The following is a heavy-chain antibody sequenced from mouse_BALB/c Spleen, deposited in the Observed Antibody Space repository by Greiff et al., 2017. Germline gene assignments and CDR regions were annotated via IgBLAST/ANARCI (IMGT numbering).Heavy chain of an antibody. CDR3: ARGEVRRGLAY. V-gene: IGHV1-54*01. Sequence: VQLQQSGAELVRPGTSVKVSCKASGYAFTNYLIEWVKQRPGQGLEWIGVINPGSGGTNYNEKFKGKATLTADKSSSTAYMQLSSLTSDDSAVYFCARGEVRRGLAYWGQGTLVTVSA. CDR1: GYAFTNYL. J-gene: IGHJ3*01. CDR2: INPGSGGT. D-gene: IGHD2-14*01.